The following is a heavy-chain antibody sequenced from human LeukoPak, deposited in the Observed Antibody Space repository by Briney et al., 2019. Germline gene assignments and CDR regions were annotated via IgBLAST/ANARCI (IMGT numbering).Heavy chain of an antibody. J-gene: IGHJ3*02. Sequence: GRSLRLSCSASGFTFSSYAMHWVRQAPGKGLEYVSAISSIGHSTYYADSVKGRFTISRDTSKNTLYLQMSSLKPEDTAVYYCVKDLAYCGGDCYPSWAFDIWGQGTMVTVSS. CDR1: GFTFSSYA. V-gene: IGHV3-64D*06. D-gene: IGHD2-21*02. CDR2: ISSIGHST. CDR3: VKDLAYCGGDCYPSWAFDI.